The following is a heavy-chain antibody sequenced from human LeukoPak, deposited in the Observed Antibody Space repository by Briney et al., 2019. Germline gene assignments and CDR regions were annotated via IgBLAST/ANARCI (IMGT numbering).Heavy chain of an antibody. CDR3: ATREYSGSYTGRLGGLNDY. CDR2: FDPEDGET. V-gene: IGHV1-24*01. J-gene: IGHJ4*02. D-gene: IGHD1-26*01. Sequence: ASVKVSCKVSGYTLTELSMHWVRQAPGKGLEWMGGFDPEDGETIYAQKFQGRVTMTEDTSTDTAYMELSSLRSEDTAVYYCATREYSGSYTGRLGGLNDYWGQGTLVTVSS. CDR1: GYTLTELS.